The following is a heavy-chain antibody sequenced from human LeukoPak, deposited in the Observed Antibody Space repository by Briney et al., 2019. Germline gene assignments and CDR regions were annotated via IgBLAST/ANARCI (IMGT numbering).Heavy chain of an antibody. CDR2: MNPNSGNT. CDR1: GYTFTSYD. D-gene: IGHD2-2*01. V-gene: IGHV1-8*01. Sequence: ASVKVSCKASGYTFTSYDINWVRQATGQGLEWMGWMNPNSGNTGYAQKFQGRVTMTRNTSISTAYMELSSLRSGDTAVYYCARGLRSRYCSSTSCRYYYYYYYMDVWGKGTTVTVSS. CDR3: ARGLRSRYCSSTSCRYYYYYYYMDV. J-gene: IGHJ6*03.